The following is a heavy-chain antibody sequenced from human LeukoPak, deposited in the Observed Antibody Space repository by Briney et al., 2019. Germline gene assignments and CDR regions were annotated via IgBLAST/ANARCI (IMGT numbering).Heavy chain of an antibody. J-gene: IGHJ4*02. CDR3: AKAVRGSCGNKALFDG. CDR2: ISGSGGSA. V-gene: IGHV3-23*01. Sequence: GGSLTLSCTVSGFTFSTYAMSWVRQAPGKGLEWVSSISGSGGSAYYAASVKGRSTISKDTSNSTLFLQMTSLRAEHTAEYYFAKAVRGSCGNKALFDGWGQGALVTAS. D-gene: IGHD3-16*01. CDR1: GFTFSTYA.